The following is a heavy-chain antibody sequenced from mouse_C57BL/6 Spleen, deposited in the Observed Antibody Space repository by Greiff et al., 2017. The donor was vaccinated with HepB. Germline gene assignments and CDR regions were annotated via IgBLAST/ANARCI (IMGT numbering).Heavy chain of an antibody. CDR1: GFNIKDDY. CDR2: IDPENGDT. CDR3: ARSRSRDFDY. Sequence: VQLQQSGAELVRPGASVKLSCTASGFNIKDDYMHWVKQRPEQGLEWIGWIDPENGDTEYASKFKGKATLTADKSSSTAYMQLSSLTSEDSAVYFCARSRSRDFDYWGQGTTLTVSS. V-gene: IGHV14-4*01. J-gene: IGHJ2*01.